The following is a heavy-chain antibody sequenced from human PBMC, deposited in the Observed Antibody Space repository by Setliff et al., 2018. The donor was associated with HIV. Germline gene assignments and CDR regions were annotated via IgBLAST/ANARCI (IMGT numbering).Heavy chain of an antibody. J-gene: IGHJ5*02. CDR1: GFVFSDFW. CDR3: AALSVRTNPVYGVISTRFDP. CDR2: INDDGNKK. D-gene: IGHD2-8*01. Sequence: GWSLRLSCAASGFVFSDFWMSWARQAPGKGLEWVANINDDGNKKWYVGSARGRFTISRDNAKNSLFLQMNSLRADDTAVYYCAALSVRTNPVYGVISTRFDPWGQGSLVTVSS. V-gene: IGHV3-7*03.